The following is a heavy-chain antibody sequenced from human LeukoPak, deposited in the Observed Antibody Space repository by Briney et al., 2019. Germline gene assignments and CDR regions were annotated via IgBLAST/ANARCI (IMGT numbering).Heavy chain of an antibody. CDR2: INHSGST. CDR1: GGSFSGYY. Sequence: SETLSLTCAVYGGSFSGYYWSWIRQPPGKGLEWIGEINHSGSTNYNPSLKSRVTISVDTSKNQFSLKLSSVTAADTAVYYCARAVFYDSSEGNYWGQGTLVTASS. V-gene: IGHV4-34*01. J-gene: IGHJ4*02. CDR3: ARAVFYDSSEGNY. D-gene: IGHD3-22*01.